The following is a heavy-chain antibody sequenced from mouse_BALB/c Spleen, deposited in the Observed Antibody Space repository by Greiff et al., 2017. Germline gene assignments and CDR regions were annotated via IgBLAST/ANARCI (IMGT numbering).Heavy chain of an antibody. Sequence: VQLKESGPGLVKPSQSLSLTCTVTGYSITSDYAWNWIRQFPGNKLEWMGYISYSGSTSYNPSLKSRISITRDTSKNQFFLQLNSVTTEDTATYYCARRVYDGYPYWGQGTLVTVSA. D-gene: IGHD2-3*01. CDR3: ARRVYDGYPY. J-gene: IGHJ3*01. CDR1: GYSITSDYA. CDR2: ISYSGST. V-gene: IGHV3-2*02.